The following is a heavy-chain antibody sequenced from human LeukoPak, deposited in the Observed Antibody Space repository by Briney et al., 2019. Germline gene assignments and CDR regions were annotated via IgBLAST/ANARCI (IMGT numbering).Heavy chain of an antibody. J-gene: IGHJ6*03. CDR1: GFTFSSSA. V-gene: IGHV3-7*01. Sequence: SGGSLRLSCAASGFTFSSSAMTWVRQAPGKGLEWVANIRQDGSEKYYVDSVKGRFTISRDNAKNSLYLQMNSLRAEDTAVYYCARPSGDFRDDYYYYYMDVWGKGTTVTVSS. CDR3: ARPSGDFRDDYYYYYMDV. D-gene: IGHD4-17*01. CDR2: IRQDGSEK.